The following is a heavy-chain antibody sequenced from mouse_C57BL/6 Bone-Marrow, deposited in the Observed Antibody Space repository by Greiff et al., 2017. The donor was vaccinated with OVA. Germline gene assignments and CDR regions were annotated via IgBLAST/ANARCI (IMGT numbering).Heavy chain of an antibody. CDR3: AHYYGRGYFDV. CDR1: GYTFTSYG. Sequence: VQRVESGAELARPGASVKLSCKASGYTFTSYGISWVKQRTGQGLEWIGEIYPRSGNTYYNEKFKGKATLTADKSSSTAYMELRSLTSEDSAVYFCAHYYGRGYFDVWGTGTTVTVSS. D-gene: IGHD1-1*01. V-gene: IGHV1-81*01. CDR2: IYPRSGNT. J-gene: IGHJ1*03.